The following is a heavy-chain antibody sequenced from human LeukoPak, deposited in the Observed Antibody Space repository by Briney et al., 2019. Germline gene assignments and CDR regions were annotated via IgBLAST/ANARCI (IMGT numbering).Heavy chain of an antibody. V-gene: IGHV1-3*01. CDR3: ARVPLRYFDWLPFDY. D-gene: IGHD3-9*01. J-gene: IGHJ4*02. CDR2: INAGNGNT. Sequence: ASVKVSCKASGYTFTSYAMHWVRQAPGQRLEWMGWINAGNGNTKYSQKLQGRVTITRDTSASTAYMELSSLRSEDTAVYYCARVPLRYFDWLPFDYWGQGTLVTVSS. CDR1: GYTFTSYA.